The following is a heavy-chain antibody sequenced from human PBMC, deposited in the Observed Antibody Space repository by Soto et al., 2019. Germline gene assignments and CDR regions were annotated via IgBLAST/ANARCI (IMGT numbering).Heavy chain of an antibody. CDR2: IYTSGST. CDR1: VGSISIYY. D-gene: IGHD2-15*01. J-gene: IGHJ6*01. V-gene: IGHV4-4*07. Sequence: PAETLSLTCTSSVGSISIYYWDWLRQPAGKGLDWIGRIYTSGSTNYNPSLKSRVTMSVDTSKNQFSLKLSSVTAADTAVYYCAGWAKRYSVSLAYYYGMDVWGQGTTVTGSS. CDR3: AGWAKRYSVSLAYYYGMDV.